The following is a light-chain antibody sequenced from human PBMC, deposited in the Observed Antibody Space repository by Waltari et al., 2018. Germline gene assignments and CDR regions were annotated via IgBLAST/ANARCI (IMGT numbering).Light chain of an antibody. V-gene: IGKV1-5*03. CDR2: KAS. Sequence: DIQMTQSPSTLAASVGDRVTITCRASQSRINWLAWFQQKPGKAPKLLIYKASNLESGVPSRFSGSGSGTEFTLTISSLQPDDFATYYCQQYMTNSWTFGQGTRVEVK. CDR3: QQYMTNSWT. J-gene: IGKJ1*01. CDR1: QSRINW.